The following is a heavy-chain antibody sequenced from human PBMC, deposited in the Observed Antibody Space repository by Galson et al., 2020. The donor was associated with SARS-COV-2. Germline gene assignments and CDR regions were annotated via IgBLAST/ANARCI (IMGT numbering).Heavy chain of an antibody. Sequence: GESLKISCAASGFTFSNYGMHWVRQAPGKGLEWVAVIAYDGSTIFYADSVKGRFTISRDNSKNTLYLQMNSLKTEDTAVYYCAKAGGPPSGTNPNHNWIDPWGQGTLVTVSS. V-gene: IGHV3-30*18. CDR1: GFTFSNYG. J-gene: IGHJ5*02. CDR2: IAYDGSTI. CDR3: AKAGGPPSGTNPNHNWIDP. D-gene: IGHD1-1*01.